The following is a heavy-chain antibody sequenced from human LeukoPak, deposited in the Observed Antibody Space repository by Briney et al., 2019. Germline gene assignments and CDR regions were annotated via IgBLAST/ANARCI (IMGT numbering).Heavy chain of an antibody. Sequence: AGGALRLSCAASGVSFSSYGMRWVRQAPGKGLEWVAVISYDGSNKYYAYSVKGRFTISRDNSKNMLYLQMNSLRAEDTAVYYCAKSYDSSGYFDYWGQGTLVTVSS. V-gene: IGHV3-30*18. D-gene: IGHD3-22*01. CDR1: GVSFSSYG. J-gene: IGHJ4*02. CDR3: AKSYDSSGYFDY. CDR2: ISYDGSNK.